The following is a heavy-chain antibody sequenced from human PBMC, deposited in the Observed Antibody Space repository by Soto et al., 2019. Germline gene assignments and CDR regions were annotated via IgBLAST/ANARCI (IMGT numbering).Heavy chain of an antibody. J-gene: IGHJ4*02. CDR2: IYYSGST. D-gene: IGHD1-26*01. CDR1: GGSISSGGYY. V-gene: IGHV4-31*03. Sequence: SETLSLTCTVSGGSISSGGYYWSWIRQHPGKGLEWIGYIYYSGSTYYNPSLKSRVTISVDTSKNQFSLKLSSVTAADTAVYYCARVEWELPHFAYWGQGTLVTVSS. CDR3: ARVEWELPHFAY.